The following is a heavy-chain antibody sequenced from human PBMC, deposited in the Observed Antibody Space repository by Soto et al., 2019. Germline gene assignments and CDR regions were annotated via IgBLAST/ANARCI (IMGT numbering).Heavy chain of an antibody. CDR1: GYGCASRW. CDR3: VMHPSNTVAARAPFYP. CDR2: VAPRDSYT. J-gene: IGHJ5*02. Sequence: PGEAWKVSCRGSGYGCASRWISWVRQMPGKGLEWVGRVAPRDSYTDYNQSFRGHVIISVDRSVSTVYLEWSSLKASDSATYYCVMHPSNTVAARAPFYPSGQGA. V-gene: IGHV5-10-1*01. D-gene: IGHD6-13*01.